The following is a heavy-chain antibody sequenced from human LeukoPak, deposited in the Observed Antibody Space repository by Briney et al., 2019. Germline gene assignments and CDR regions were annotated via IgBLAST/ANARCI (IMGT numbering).Heavy chain of an antibody. D-gene: IGHD3-10*01. CDR2: IYYSGGT. CDR3: ARLSLLLWFGELRYKWFDP. Sequence: PSETLSLTCTVSGDSISSSSYYWGWIRQPPGKGLEWIGNIYYSGGTYYNPSLKSRVTISVDTSKNQFSLRLYSVTAADTAVYYCARLSLLLWFGELRYKWFDPWGQGTLVTVSS. V-gene: IGHV4-39*01. CDR1: GDSISSSSYY. J-gene: IGHJ5*02.